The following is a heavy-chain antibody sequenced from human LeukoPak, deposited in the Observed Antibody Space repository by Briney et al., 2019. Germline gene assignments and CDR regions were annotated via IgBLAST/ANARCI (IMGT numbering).Heavy chain of an antibody. D-gene: IGHD5-18*01. V-gene: IGHV4-39*01. CDR1: GASISSGTYY. CDR3: ARRGRSGYNYGALDY. Sequence: SETLSLTCTVSGASISSGTYYWGWIRQPPGKGLEWIGSIYYSVNTYYNPSLKSRVTISVDTSKNQFSLKLSSVTAADTAVYYCARRGRSGYNYGALDYWGQGTLVTVSS. J-gene: IGHJ4*02. CDR2: IYYSVNT.